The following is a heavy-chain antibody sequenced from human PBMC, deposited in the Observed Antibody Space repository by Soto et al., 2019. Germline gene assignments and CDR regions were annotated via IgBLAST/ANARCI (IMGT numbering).Heavy chain of an antibody. J-gene: IGHJ5*02. CDR3: ARQPTTGDTDLWFDP. CDR2: IYYSGST. V-gene: IGHV4-30-4*01. Sequence: PSETLSLTCTVSGGSISSGDYYWSWIRQPPGKGLEWIGYIYYSGSTYYNPSLKSRVTISVDTSKSQFSLKLRSVTAADTAVYYCARQPTTGDTDLWFDPWGQGTLVTVSS. CDR1: GGSISSGDYY. D-gene: IGHD2-21*01.